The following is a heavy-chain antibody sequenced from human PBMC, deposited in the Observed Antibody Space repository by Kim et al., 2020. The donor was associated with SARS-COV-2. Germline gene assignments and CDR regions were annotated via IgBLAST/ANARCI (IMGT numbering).Heavy chain of an antibody. V-gene: IGHV4-59*01. J-gene: IGHJ4*02. CDR3: ARTNYYDSSGAFDY. Sequence: SETLSLTCTVSGGSISSYYWSWIRQPPGKGLEWIGYIYYSGSTNYNPSLKSRVTISVDTSKNQFSLKLSSVTAADTAVYYCARTNYYDSSGAFDYWGQGTLVTVSS. CDR2: IYYSGST. D-gene: IGHD3-22*01. CDR1: GGSISSYY.